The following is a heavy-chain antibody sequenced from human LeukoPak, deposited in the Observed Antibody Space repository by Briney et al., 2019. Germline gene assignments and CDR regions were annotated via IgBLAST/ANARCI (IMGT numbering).Heavy chain of an antibody. CDR1: GGTFSSYA. D-gene: IGHD3-22*01. J-gene: IGHJ3*02. CDR2: IIPILGIA. CDR3: ARTLPRITMIVVADDAFDI. V-gene: IGHV1-69*04. Sequence: ASVKGSCKASGGTFSSYAISWVRQAPGQGLEWMGRIIPILGIANYAQKFQGRITITADKSTSTAYMELSSLRSEDTAVYCCARTLPRITMIVVADDAFDIWGQGTMVTVSS.